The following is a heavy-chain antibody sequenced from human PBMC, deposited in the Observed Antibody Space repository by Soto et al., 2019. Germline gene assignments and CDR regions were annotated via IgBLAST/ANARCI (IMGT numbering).Heavy chain of an antibody. CDR1: GYTFTGYY. CDR2: INPNSGGT. V-gene: IGHV1-2*04. CDR3: ARDLQSIGYSSSWYKNDAFDI. J-gene: IGHJ3*02. Sequence: ASVKVSCKASGYTFTGYYMHWVRQAPGQGLEWMGWINPNSGGTNYAQKFQGWVTMTRDTSISTAYMELSRLRSDDTAVYYCARDLQSIGYSSSWYKNDAFDIWGQGTMVTVSS. D-gene: IGHD6-13*01.